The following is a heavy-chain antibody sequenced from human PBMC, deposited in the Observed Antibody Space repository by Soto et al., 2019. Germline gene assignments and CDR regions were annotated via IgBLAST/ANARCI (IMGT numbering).Heavy chain of an antibody. CDR2: IIPILGIA. J-gene: IGHJ4*02. D-gene: IGHD6-6*01. Sequence: QVQLVQSGAEVKQPGSSVKVSCKASGGTFSSYTISWVRQAPGQGLEWMGRIIPILGIANYAQKFQGRVTITADKSTSTAYMELSSLRSEDTAVYYCASSSSVRPQRLDYWGQGTLVTVSS. V-gene: IGHV1-69*02. CDR1: GGTFSSYT. CDR3: ASSSSVRPQRLDY.